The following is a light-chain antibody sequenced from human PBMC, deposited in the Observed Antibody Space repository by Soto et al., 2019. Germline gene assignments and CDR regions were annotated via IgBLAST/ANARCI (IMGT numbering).Light chain of an antibody. Sequence: QSALTQPASVSGSPGQSITMSCAGASSDVGSYNLVSWYQQYPGKAPKLIIYEGNKRPSGVSNRFSGSGSGNTVSLTISGLQAEDAADYYCCSYTGSSTSFGGGTKLTVL. J-gene: IGLJ3*02. CDR1: SSDVGSYNL. CDR3: CSYTGSSTS. V-gene: IGLV2-23*01. CDR2: EGN.